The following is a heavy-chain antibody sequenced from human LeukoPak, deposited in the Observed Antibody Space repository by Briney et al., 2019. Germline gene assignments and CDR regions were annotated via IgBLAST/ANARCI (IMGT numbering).Heavy chain of an antibody. J-gene: IGHJ6*02. CDR2: ISSSGSTI. CDR3: ARDSENIVVVTAILYYYYGMDV. V-gene: IGHV3-48*03. D-gene: IGHD2-21*02. CDR1: GFTFSSYE. Sequence: GGSLRLSCAASGFTFSSYEMNWVRQAPGKGLEWVSYISSSGSTIYYADSVKGRFTISRDNAKNSLYLQMNSLRAEDTAVYYCARDSENIVVVTAILYYYYGMDVWGQGTTVTVSS.